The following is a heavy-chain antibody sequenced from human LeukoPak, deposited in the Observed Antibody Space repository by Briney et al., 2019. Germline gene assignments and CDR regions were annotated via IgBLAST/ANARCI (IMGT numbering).Heavy chain of an antibody. Sequence: GASVKVSCKASGYTFTSYDINWVRQATGQGLEWMGWMNPNSGNTGYAQKFQGRVTITRNTSISTAYMELSSLRSEDTAVYYCASVHSPRGRWFDPWGQGTLVTVSS. CDR1: GYTFTSYD. J-gene: IGHJ5*02. CDR3: ASVHSPRGRWFDP. V-gene: IGHV1-8*03. CDR2: MNPNSGNT. D-gene: IGHD3-16*01.